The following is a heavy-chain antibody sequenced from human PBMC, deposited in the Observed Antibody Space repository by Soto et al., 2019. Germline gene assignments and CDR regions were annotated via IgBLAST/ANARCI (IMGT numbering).Heavy chain of an antibody. Sequence: PGGSLSLSCAASGFTFSTYAMIWVRQAPGKGLEWVSTISGGGSNTNYADAVKGRFSISRDNSKNTLSLQMNSLRAEDTAVYYCAKGPVTYFDSWGQGTLVTVSS. V-gene: IGHV3-23*01. CDR1: GFTFSTYA. CDR2: ISGGGSNT. D-gene: IGHD4-17*01. J-gene: IGHJ4*02. CDR3: AKGPVTYFDS.